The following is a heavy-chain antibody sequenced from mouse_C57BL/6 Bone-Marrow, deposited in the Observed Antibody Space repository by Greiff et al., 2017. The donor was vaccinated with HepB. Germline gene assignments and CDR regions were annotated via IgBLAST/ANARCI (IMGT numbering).Heavy chain of an antibody. Sequence: QVQLQQSGAELVRPGTSVKVSCKASGYAFTNYLIEWVKQRPGQGLEWIGVINPGSGGTNYNEKFKGKATLTADKSSSTAYMQLSSLTSEDSAVYFGARAMGDYPFFDYWGQGTTLTVSS. CDR3: ARAMGDYPFFDY. CDR2: INPGSGGT. J-gene: IGHJ2*01. V-gene: IGHV1-54*01. D-gene: IGHD2-4*01. CDR1: GYAFTNYL.